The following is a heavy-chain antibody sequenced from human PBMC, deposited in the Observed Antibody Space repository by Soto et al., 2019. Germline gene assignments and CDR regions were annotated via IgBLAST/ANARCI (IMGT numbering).Heavy chain of an antibody. CDR1: GYTFTTYA. Sequence: QVQLVQSGAEVKKPGASVKVSCKASGYTFTTYAMHWVRQAPGQRFEWMGWINAGNGNTQYSQKFQGRVTITRDTSASTAYMXXXXXXXXXXXXXXXXXXXXXXXXXXXXXXXYYYMDVWGKGTTVTVSS. V-gene: IGHV1-3*01. CDR2: INAGNGNT. J-gene: IGHJ6*03. CDR3: XXXXXXXXXXXXXXXXYYYMDV.